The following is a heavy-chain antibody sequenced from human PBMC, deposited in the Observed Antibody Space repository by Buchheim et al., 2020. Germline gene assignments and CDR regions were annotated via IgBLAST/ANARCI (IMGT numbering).Heavy chain of an antibody. V-gene: IGHV3-11*05. CDR2: ISSSSSYT. CDR3: ARSMTNGPPVDY. CDR1: GFTFSDYY. D-gene: IGHD2-8*01. Sequence: QVQLVESGGGLVKPGGSLRLSCAASGFTFSDYYMSWIRQAPGKGLKWVSFISSSSSYTNYADSVKGRFTISRDNAKTSLFLQMNSLRAEDTAVYYCARSMTNGPPVDYWGQGSL. J-gene: IGHJ4*02.